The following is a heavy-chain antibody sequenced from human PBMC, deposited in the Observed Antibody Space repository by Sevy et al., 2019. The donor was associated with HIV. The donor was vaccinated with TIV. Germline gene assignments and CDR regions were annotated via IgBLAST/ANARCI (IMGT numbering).Heavy chain of an antibody. J-gene: IGHJ4*02. V-gene: IGHV3-7*03. Sequence: GGSLRLSCAASGLTFTSYWMSWVRQAPGKGLEWVANIKQDGSEKYYVASVKGRFTISRDNAKRSLYLQMNSLRAEDTAVYYCARDRGYYDSTAGFDYWGQGTLVTVSS. CDR1: GLTFTSYW. CDR3: ARDRGYYDSTAGFDY. CDR2: IKQDGSEK. D-gene: IGHD3-22*01.